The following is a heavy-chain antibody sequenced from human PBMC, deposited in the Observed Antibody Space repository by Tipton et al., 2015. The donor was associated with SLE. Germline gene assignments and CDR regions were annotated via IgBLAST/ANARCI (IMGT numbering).Heavy chain of an antibody. J-gene: IGHJ4*02. Sequence: TLSLTCTVSGGSISSSSYYWSWIRQPPGKGLEWIGEINHSGSTNYNPSLKSRVTISVDTSKNQFSLKLSSVTAADTAVYYCVREGLSGSPDYWGQGTLVTVSS. CDR2: INHSGST. CDR1: GGSISSSSYY. CDR3: VREGLSGSPDY. V-gene: IGHV4-39*07. D-gene: IGHD2-15*01.